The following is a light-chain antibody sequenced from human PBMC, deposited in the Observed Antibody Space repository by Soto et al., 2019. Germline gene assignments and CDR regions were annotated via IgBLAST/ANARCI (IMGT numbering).Light chain of an antibody. J-gene: IGKJ4*01. V-gene: IGKV3-20*01. CDR1: QSVSSSY. CDR3: QQYDNSPLT. Sequence: PGERAALSCRASQSVSSSYLAWYQQKPGQAPRLLTYGASNRATGIADRFSGSGSGTDFTLTISRLEPEDFAVYYCQQYDNSPLTFGGGTKVDIK. CDR2: GAS.